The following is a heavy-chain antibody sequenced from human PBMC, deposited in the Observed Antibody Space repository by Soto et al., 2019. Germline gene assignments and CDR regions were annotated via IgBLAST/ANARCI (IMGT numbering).Heavy chain of an antibody. CDR3: ATDQRKFSVHEGIDAFDI. D-gene: IGHD6-13*01. Sequence: EVQLVQSGAEVKKPGATVKIACKVSGYTFTDYYMHWVQQAPGKALEWMGLVDTEDGETIYAEKFQGRVTTTAVTATDTAYMELSSLRSEDTAVYYCATDQRKFSVHEGIDAFDIWGQGTMVTVSS. CDR2: VDTEDGET. J-gene: IGHJ3*02. CDR1: GYTFTDYY. V-gene: IGHV1-69-2*01.